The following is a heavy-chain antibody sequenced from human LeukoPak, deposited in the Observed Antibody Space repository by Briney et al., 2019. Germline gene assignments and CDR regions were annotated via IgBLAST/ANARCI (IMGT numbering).Heavy chain of an antibody. CDR1: VGSFSGYY. CDR3: ARVSVAGTGPDY. Sequence: SETLSLTCAVYVGSFSGYYWSWIRQPPGKGLEWIGEINHSGSINHNPSLKSRVTISVDTSKNQFSLRLSSVTAADTAIYYCARVSVAGTGPDYWGQGTQVTVSS. CDR2: INHSGSI. J-gene: IGHJ4*02. D-gene: IGHD6-13*01. V-gene: IGHV4-34*01.